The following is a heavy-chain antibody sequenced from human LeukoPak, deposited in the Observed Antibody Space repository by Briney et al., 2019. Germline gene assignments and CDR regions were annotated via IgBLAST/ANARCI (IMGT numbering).Heavy chain of an antibody. J-gene: IGHJ4*02. CDR3: ARVVGGWFAFDS. Sequence: ASVKVSCKASGSTFTSYFMHWVRQAPGQGLDWMGIINPSGGSTRYAQKFQGRVTMTSDTSTSTVYMELSSLTSEDTAMYYCARVVGGWFAFDSWGQGTLVTVSS. CDR1: GSTFTSYF. CDR2: INPSGGST. D-gene: IGHD6-19*01. V-gene: IGHV1-46*01.